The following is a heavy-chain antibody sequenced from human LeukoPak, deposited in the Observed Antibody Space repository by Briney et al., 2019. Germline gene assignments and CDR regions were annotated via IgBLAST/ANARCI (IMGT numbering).Heavy chain of an antibody. CDR1: GGSISSSSYF. V-gene: IGHV4-39*02. Sequence: SETLSLTCTVSGGSISSSSYFWDWIRQPPGKGLEWIGSIFHTGITYYNPSLRSRVTMSLDTSKNQFSLKLSSVTAADTAVYYCVREGLTPPSGSYYFDYWGQGTLVTVSS. D-gene: IGHD1-26*01. CDR3: VREGLTPPSGSYYFDY. CDR2: IFHTGIT. J-gene: IGHJ4*02.